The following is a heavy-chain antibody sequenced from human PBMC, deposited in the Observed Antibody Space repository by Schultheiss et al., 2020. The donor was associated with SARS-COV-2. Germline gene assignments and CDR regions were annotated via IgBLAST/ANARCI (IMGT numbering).Heavy chain of an antibody. CDR2: INHSGST. V-gene: IGHV4-34*01. CDR1: GGSISSYY. CDR3: ARGGTISGVVITQMGAFDY. D-gene: IGHD3-3*01. J-gene: IGHJ4*02. Sequence: SETLSLTCTVSGGSISSYYWSWIRQPPGKGLEWIGEINHSGSTNYNPSLKSRVTISVDTSKNQFSLKLSSVTAADTAVYYCARGGTISGVVITQMGAFDYWGQGTLVTVSS.